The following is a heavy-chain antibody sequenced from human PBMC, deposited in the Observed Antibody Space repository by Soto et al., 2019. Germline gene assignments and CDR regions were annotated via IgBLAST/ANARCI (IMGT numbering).Heavy chain of an antibody. D-gene: IGHD1-7*01. J-gene: IGHJ4*02. V-gene: IGHV3-30-3*01. CDR3: ARDDIPGTAFDY. CDR2: ISYDGSNK. CDR1: GFTFSSYA. Sequence: QVQLVESGGGVVQPGRSLRLSCAASGFTFSSYAMHWVRQAPGKGLEWVAVISYDGSNKYYADSVKGRFTISRDNSKNTLYLQMNSLRAEDTAVYYCARDDIPGTAFDYWGQGTLVTVSS.